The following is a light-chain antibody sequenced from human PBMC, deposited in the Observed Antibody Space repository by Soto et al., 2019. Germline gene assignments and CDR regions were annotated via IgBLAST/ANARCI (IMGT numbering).Light chain of an antibody. CDR1: QSSSSQY. V-gene: IGKV3-20*01. Sequence: EVVLTQSPDTLSLSPGERATLSCRASQSSSSQYLAWYQQRPGQPPRLLIYGVFIRANGIPDRFSGSGFGSDFTLTISRLEPEDFAVYYCQDFAYPEWTFGQGTKVDIK. J-gene: IGKJ1*01. CDR2: GVF. CDR3: QDFAYPEWT.